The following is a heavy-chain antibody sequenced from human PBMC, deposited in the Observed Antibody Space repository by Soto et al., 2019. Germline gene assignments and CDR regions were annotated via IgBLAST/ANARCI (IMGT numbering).Heavy chain of an antibody. CDR2: IDPGDSDT. J-gene: IGHJ2*01. V-gene: IGHV5-51*01. CDR1: GYSFTSYW. CDR3: ETAYYYDSSGYYWYFDL. D-gene: IGHD3-22*01. Sequence: GESLKISCKGSGYSFTSYWNGWVRQRPGKGLEWMGIIDPGDSDTRYSPSFQGQVPIPADKNISTAYLQWSSLKASDAALYYCETAYYYDSSGYYWYFDLWGRGTLVTVSS.